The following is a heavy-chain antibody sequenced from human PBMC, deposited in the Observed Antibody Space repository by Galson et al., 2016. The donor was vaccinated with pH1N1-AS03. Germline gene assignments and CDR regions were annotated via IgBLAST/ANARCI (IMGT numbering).Heavy chain of an antibody. D-gene: IGHD6-13*01. Sequence: SLRLSCAASGFIFTHYSMHWVRQAPGKVLEWVAVMSYEGTTTYYADSVKGRFTISRDNSKNTLYLQMNSLRTEDTALYYCAREEGGFGSNWLQTDAFDIWGQGTMVTVSS. CDR3: AREEGGFGSNWLQTDAFDI. J-gene: IGHJ3*02. CDR2: MSYEGTTT. V-gene: IGHV3-30-3*01. CDR1: GFIFTHYS.